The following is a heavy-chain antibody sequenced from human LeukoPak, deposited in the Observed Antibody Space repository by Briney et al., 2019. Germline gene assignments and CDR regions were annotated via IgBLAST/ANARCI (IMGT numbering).Heavy chain of an antibody. CDR3: ARKGCTGDCYILDY. V-gene: IGHV1-18*01. Sequence: WASVGVSCRASGYTFNTYGINWVRQAPGHGLEWMGWINTDSGNTNYAQNLQGRVTMTRDTSTGTAYMELKSLTSDDTAVYYCARKGCTGDCYILDYWGQGTLVTVSS. CDR1: GYTFNTYG. J-gene: IGHJ4*02. CDR2: INTDSGNT. D-gene: IGHD2-21*02.